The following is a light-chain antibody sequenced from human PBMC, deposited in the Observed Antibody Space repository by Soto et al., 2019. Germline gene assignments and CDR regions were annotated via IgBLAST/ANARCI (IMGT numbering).Light chain of an antibody. V-gene: IGLV2-14*01. CDR1: SSDVGGYNS. CDR2: EVS. Sequence: QSALTQPASVSGSPGQSITISCTGTSSDVGGYNSVSWYQQHPGKAPKLMIYEVSNRPSGVSNRFSGSKSGNTASLTISGLQAEDEADYYCSSYTTSSTILEVFGTGTKLTVL. J-gene: IGLJ1*01. CDR3: SSYTTSSTILEV.